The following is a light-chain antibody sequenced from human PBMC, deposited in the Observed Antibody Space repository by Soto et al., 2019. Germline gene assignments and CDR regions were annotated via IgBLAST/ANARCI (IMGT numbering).Light chain of an antibody. CDR2: DVS. Sequence: QSALTQPASVSGSPGQSITISCTGTNSVVGGYNYVSWYQQHPGKAPKLMIYDVSNRPSGVSNRFSGSKSGNTASLTISGLQSEDDADYYCSSYTSSSTLVVFGGGTKLTVL. J-gene: IGLJ2*01. V-gene: IGLV2-14*01. CDR3: SSYTSSSTLVV. CDR1: NSVVGGYNY.